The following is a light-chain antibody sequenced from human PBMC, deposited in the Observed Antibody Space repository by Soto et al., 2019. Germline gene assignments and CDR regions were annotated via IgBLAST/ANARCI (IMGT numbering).Light chain of an antibody. Sequence: DIQMTQSPSSMSASVGVRVTITCRASQGISNFLAWHQQKPGKVPKLLIYAASTLQSGVPSRFSASGSGTDFTLTITSLQPEDVATYYCQEYNRAPWTFGQGTKVEIK. CDR2: AAS. CDR1: QGISNF. V-gene: IGKV1-27*01. J-gene: IGKJ1*01. CDR3: QEYNRAPWT.